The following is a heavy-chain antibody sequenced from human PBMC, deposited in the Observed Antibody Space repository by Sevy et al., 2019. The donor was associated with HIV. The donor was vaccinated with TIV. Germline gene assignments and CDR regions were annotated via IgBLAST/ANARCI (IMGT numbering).Heavy chain of an antibody. Sequence: GGSLRLSCAASGFPVSSNYMSWVRQAPGKGLEWVSVIYSDGSTYHADSVKGRFTISRDNSKNTRYLQMNSLRVEDKAVYYCARGKSGYGYGLDYWGQGTLVTVSS. CDR2: IYSDGST. CDR1: GFPVSSNY. D-gene: IGHD5-18*01. CDR3: ARGKSGYGYGLDY. V-gene: IGHV3-66*01. J-gene: IGHJ4*02.